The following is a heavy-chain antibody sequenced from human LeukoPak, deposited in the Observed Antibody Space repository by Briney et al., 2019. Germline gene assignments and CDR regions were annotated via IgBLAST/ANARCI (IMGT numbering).Heavy chain of an antibody. CDR3: AKDNLAVAGTGYFDY. V-gene: IGHV3-9*01. D-gene: IGHD6-19*01. J-gene: IGHJ4*02. CDR2: ISWNSGSI. CDR1: GFTFDDYA. Sequence: PGRSLRLSCAASGFTFDDYAMHWVRQAPGKGLEWVSGISWNSGSIGYADSVKGRFTISRDNAKNSLYLQMNSLRAEDTALYYCAKDNLAVAGTGYFDYWGQGTLVTVSS.